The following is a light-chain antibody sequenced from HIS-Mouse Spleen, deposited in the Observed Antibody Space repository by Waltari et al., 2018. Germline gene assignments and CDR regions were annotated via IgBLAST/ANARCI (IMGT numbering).Light chain of an antibody. Sequence: QSPDSLAVSLGERATINCKSSQSVLYSSNNKNYLAWYQQKPGQPPKLLIYWASTRESGVPDRFSGSGSGTDFTLTISSLQAEDVAVYYCQQYYSTPLTFGGGTKVEIK. J-gene: IGKJ4*01. CDR1: QSVLYSSNNKNY. CDR3: QQYYSTPLT. CDR2: WAS. V-gene: IGKV4-1*01.